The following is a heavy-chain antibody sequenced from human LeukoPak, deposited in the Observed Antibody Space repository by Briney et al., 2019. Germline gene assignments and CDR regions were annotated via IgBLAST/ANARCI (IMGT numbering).Heavy chain of an antibody. CDR3: MRDSAPPTVAHY. J-gene: IGHJ4*02. CDR1: GFTLSNYA. CDR2: IDSGGRT. V-gene: IGHV3-66*01. D-gene: IGHD4-17*01. Sequence: PGRSLRLSCAASGFTLSNYAVHWVRQAPGKGLEWVSIIDSGGRTSHADSVKGRFTMSRDNSKNTLYLQMNTLRAEDTAVYYCMRDSAPPTVAHYWGQGTLVTVSS.